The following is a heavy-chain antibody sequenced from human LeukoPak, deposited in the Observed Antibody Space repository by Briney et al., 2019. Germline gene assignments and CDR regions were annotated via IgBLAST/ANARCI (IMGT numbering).Heavy chain of an antibody. J-gene: IGHJ3*02. V-gene: IGHV1-69*05. Sequence: ASVKVSCKASGGTFSSYAISWVRQAPGRGLEWMGRIIPIFGTANYAQKFQGRVTITTDESTSTAYMELSSLRSEDTAVYYCARDRDYYDISQDAFDIWGQGTMVTVSS. CDR2: IIPIFGTA. CDR3: ARDRDYYDISQDAFDI. CDR1: GGTFSSYA. D-gene: IGHD3-22*01.